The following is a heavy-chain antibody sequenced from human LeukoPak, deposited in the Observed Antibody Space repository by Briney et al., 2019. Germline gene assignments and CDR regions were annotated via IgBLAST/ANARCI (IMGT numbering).Heavy chain of an antibody. CDR1: GFTFGSYG. Sequence: PGGSLRLSCAASGFTFGSYGMHWVRQTPGKGLEWVAVISYDGSNKYYADSVKGRFTISRDNSKNTLYLQMNSLRAEDTAVYYCAKDSRISLFVWGQGTLVTVSS. V-gene: IGHV3-30*18. J-gene: IGHJ4*02. CDR3: AKDSRISLFV. CDR2: ISYDGSNK.